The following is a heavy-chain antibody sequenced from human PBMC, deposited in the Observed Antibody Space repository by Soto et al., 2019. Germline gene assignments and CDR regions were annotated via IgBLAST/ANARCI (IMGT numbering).Heavy chain of an antibody. J-gene: IGHJ6*02. CDR1: GYTFTSYG. CDR2: ISAYNGNT. CDR3: ARDCGVVVVAATCSDYYYGMDV. Sequence: ASVKVSCKASGYTFTSYGISWVRQAPGQGLEWMGWISAYNGNTNYAQKLQGRVTMTTDTSTSTAYMELRSLRSDDTAVYYCARDCGVVVVAATCSDYYYGMDVWGQGSTVTVSS. V-gene: IGHV1-18*01. D-gene: IGHD2-15*01.